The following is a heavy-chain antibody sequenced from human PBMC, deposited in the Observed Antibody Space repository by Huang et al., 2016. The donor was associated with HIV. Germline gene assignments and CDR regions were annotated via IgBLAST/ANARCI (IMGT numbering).Heavy chain of an antibody. Sequence: EVQLVQSGAEVKKPGESLKISCKGSGYSFSTYWVGWVRQMPGKGLECMGITYPGESDTRYSPSFQGQVTISADKSINTAYLQWSSLKASDTAIYYCARQGTLASLDFWGQGTLVTVSS. CDR3: ARQGTLASLDF. CDR1: GYSFSTYW. J-gene: IGHJ4*02. D-gene: IGHD1-7*01. V-gene: IGHV5-51*01. CDR2: TYPGESDT.